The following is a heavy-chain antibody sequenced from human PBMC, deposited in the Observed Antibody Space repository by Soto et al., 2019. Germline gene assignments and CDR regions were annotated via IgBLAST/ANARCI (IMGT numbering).Heavy chain of an antibody. D-gene: IGHD6-25*01. CDR2: IDPSDSYT. CDR3: ASPPRMARASSGMGV. V-gene: IGHV5-10-1*01. Sequence: SMKISSRGSGYSFASFCGSWVRKKTGKGLEWMGRIDPSDSYTNYSPSFQGHVTISADKSISTAYLQWSSLKASDTAFYYFASPPRMARASSGMGVRAKGPSVTVS. CDR1: GYSFASFC. J-gene: IGHJ6*04.